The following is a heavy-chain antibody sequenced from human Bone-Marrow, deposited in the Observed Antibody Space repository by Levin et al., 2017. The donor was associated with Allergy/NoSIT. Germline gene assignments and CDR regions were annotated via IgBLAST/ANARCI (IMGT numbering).Heavy chain of an antibody. V-gene: IGHV4-61*01. CDR1: GGSVSSGSYY. J-gene: IGHJ4*02. CDR3: ARGSYFGGLSFDC. D-gene: IGHD4-23*01. CDR2: IYHSGST. Sequence: GSLRLSCTVSGGSVSSGSYYWSWIRQPPGKGLEWIAYIYHSGSTKYNPSLKSRVTISLDTSRNQFSLRLTSLTAADTAVYYCARGSYFGGLSFDCWGQGTLVTVSS.